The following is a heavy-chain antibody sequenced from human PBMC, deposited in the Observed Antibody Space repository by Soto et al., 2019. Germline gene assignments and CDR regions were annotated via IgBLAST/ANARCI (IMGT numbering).Heavy chain of an antibody. CDR3: ARGSSSSVAFDI. J-gene: IGHJ3*02. V-gene: IGHV6-1*01. CDR2: TYYRSKWYN. CDR1: GDIVSSNNAA. Sequence: TLSLTCVISGDIVSSNNAAWNWIRQSPSRGLEWLGRTYYRSKWYNDYAVSVKSRIAINPDTSKNQFSLQLNSVTPEDTAVYYCARGSSSSVAFDIWGQGTMVTVSS. D-gene: IGHD6-6*01.